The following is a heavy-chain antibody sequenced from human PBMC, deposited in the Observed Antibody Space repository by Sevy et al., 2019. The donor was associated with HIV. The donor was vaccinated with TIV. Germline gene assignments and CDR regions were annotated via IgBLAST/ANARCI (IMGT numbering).Heavy chain of an antibody. CDR1: GFRFSDYG. CDR3: AKDHYDYRTGYYGYYGMDV. D-gene: IGHD3-3*01. CDR2: IRFDGSMK. J-gene: IGHJ6*02. Sequence: GSLRLSCAASGFRFSDYGMHWVRQAPGKGLEWVSLIRFDGSMKYIAASVKGRFTISRDKVKDTLYLQRNSLRPEDTAVYYCAKDHYDYRTGYYGYYGMDVWGQGTTVTVSS. V-gene: IGHV3-30*02.